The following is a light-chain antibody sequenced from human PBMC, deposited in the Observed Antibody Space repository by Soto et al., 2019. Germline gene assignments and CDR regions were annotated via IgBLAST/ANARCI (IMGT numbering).Light chain of an antibody. CDR1: SSNIGNNY. J-gene: IGLJ1*01. CDR3: GTWDSGMSLYV. Sequence: QSVLTQPPSVSAAPGQKVTISCSGSSSNIGNNYVSWYQHVPGTSPQLLIYDNNQRTSGIPDRFSGSKSGTSATLGITGLQTGDEADYYCGTWDSGMSLYVFGTGTKVTVL. CDR2: DNN. V-gene: IGLV1-51*01.